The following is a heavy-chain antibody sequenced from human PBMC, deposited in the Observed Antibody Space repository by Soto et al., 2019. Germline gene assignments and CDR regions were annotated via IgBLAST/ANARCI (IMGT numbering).Heavy chain of an antibody. J-gene: IGHJ5*02. CDR1: SGSISSSNW. CDR2: IYHSGST. CDR3: ARVTGYSSGWYEWFDP. Sequence: SETLSLTCAVSSGSISSSNWWSWVRQPPGKGLEWIGEIYHSGSTNYNPSLKSRVTISVDKSKNQFSLKLSSVTAADTAVYYCARVTGYSSGWYEWFDPWGQGTLVTVSS. V-gene: IGHV4-4*02. D-gene: IGHD6-19*01.